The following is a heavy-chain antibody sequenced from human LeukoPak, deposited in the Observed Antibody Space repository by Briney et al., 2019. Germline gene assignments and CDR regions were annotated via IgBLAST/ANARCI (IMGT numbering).Heavy chain of an antibody. V-gene: IGHV3-30*18. Sequence: GRSLRLSCAASGFTFSSYGMHWVRQAPGKGLEWVAVISYDGSNKYYADSVKGRFTLSRDNSKNTLYLQMNSLGAGDTAVYYCAKDQGGIVVVPAAMAYWGQGTLVTVSS. CDR3: AKDQGGIVVVPAAMAY. CDR2: ISYDGSNK. CDR1: GFTFSSYG. D-gene: IGHD2-2*01. J-gene: IGHJ4*02.